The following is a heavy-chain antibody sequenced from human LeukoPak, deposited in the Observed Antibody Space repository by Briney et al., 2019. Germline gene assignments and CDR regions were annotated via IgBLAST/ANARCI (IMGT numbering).Heavy chain of an antibody. D-gene: IGHD3-10*01. CDR3: VREIKIMGFRAFDY. CDR1: GFAFSEYW. Sequence: GGSLRLSCAGSGFAFSEYWMHWARQTPEKGLMWVSRINDGGTYTAYADSVKGRFAVSRDNAENTLYLQMDSLTVEDTGLYYCVREIKIMGFRAFDYWGQGTPVTVSS. J-gene: IGHJ4*02. V-gene: IGHV3-74*01. CDR2: INDGGTYT.